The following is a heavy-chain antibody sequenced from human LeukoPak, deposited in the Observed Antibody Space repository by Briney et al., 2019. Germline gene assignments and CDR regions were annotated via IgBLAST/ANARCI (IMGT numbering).Heavy chain of an antibody. J-gene: IGHJ4*02. D-gene: IGHD4-17*01. CDR1: GFSFISYG. CDR3: AKRPSDYGDYVSYFDY. V-gene: IGHV3-30*18. CDR2: ISDDGRSK. Sequence: GGSLRLSCAASGFSFISYGMHWVRQAPGKGLEWVGVISDDGRSKDYADSVKGRFTISRDNPKDTPYLQMNSLRDEDTAVYYCAKRPSDYGDYVSYFDYWGQGTLVTVSS.